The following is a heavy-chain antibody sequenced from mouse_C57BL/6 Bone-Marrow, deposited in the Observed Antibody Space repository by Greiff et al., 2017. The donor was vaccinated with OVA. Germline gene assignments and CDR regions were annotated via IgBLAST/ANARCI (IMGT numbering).Heavy chain of an antibody. Sequence: EVQLQQSGAELVRPGASVKLSCTASGFNIKDDYMHWVKQRPEQGLEWIGWIDPENGDTEYASKFQGKATITADTSSNTAYLQLSSLTSEDTAVYYCTSKGIYDDYDEGYYYAMDYWGQGTSVTGSS. CDR2: IDPENGDT. CDR3: TSKGIYDDYDEGYYYAMDY. D-gene: IGHD2-4*01. J-gene: IGHJ4*01. CDR1: GFNIKDDY. V-gene: IGHV14-4*01.